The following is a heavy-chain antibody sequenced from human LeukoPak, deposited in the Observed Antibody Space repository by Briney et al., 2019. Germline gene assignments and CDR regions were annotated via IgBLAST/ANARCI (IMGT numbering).Heavy chain of an antibody. CDR2: TYYRSKWYN. CDR1: GDSVSSNSAA. J-gene: IGHJ5*02. Sequence: SQTLSLTCAISGDSVSSNSAAWNWIRQSPSRGLEWLGRTYYRSKWYNDYAVSVKSRITINPDTSKNQFSLQLNSVTPEDTAVYYCARDRFVGVNIVEQVGNWFDPWGQGTLVTVSS. D-gene: IGHD5-12*01. V-gene: IGHV6-1*01. CDR3: ARDRFVGVNIVEQVGNWFDP.